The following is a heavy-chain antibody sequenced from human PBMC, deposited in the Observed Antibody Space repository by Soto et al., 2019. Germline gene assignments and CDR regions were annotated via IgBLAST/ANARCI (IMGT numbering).Heavy chain of an antibody. Sequence: QVQLQQWGAGLLKPSETLSLTCAVYGGSFSIYYWSWIRQPPGRGLEWIGEINPSGGTNYNPSLKSRVTISVDTSKKQFSVKLSSVTAADTAVYFCARVGRFGGYGLDVWGQGTSVTVSS. CDR2: INPSGGT. CDR3: ARVGRFGGYGLDV. J-gene: IGHJ6*02. V-gene: IGHV4-34*01. D-gene: IGHD3-10*01. CDR1: GGSFSIYY.